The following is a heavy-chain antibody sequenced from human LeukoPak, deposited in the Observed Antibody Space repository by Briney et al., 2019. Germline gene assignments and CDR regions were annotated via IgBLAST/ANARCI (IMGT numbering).Heavy chain of an antibody. CDR1: GFTFDDYA. CDR3: TRNTVTVHFDY. CDR2: IRSKAFGGTP. D-gene: IGHD4-17*01. Sequence: PGRSLRLSCSASGFTFDDYAVSWFRQAPGKGREWVGFIRSKAFGGTPEYAASVRGRFTISRDDSKSIAYLQMNSLKTEDTAVYYCTRNTVTVHFDYWSQGTLVTVSS. V-gene: IGHV3-49*03. J-gene: IGHJ4*02.